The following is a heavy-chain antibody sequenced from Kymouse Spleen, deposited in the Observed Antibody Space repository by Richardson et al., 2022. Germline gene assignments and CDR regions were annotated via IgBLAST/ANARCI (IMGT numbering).Heavy chain of an antibody. Sequence: EVQLVESGGGLVQPGRSLRLSCAASGFTFDDYAMHWVRQAPGKGLEWVSGISWNSGSIGYADSVKGRFTISRDNAKNSLYLQMNSLRAEDTALYYCAKDRGSSSWYPYYYYYYGMDVWGQGTTVTVSS. CDR3: AKDRGSSSWYPYYYYYYGMDV. CDR1: GFTFDDYA. CDR2: ISWNSGSI. V-gene: IGHV3-9*01. D-gene: IGHD6-13*01. J-gene: IGHJ6*02.